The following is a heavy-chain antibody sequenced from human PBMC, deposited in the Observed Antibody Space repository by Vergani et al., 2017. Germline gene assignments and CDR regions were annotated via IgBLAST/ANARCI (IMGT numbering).Heavy chain of an antibody. V-gene: IGHV3-30-3*01. J-gene: IGHJ6*03. D-gene: IGHD2-2*01. CDR2: ISYDGSNK. CDR1: GFTFSSYA. CDR3: ARASPCSSTSCYHKYYYYYYMDV. Sequence: QVQLVESGGGVVQPGRSLRLSCAASGFTFSSYAMHWVRQAPGKGLEWVAVISYDGSNKYYADSVKGRFTISRDNSKNTLYLQMNSLRAEDTAVYYCARASPCSSTSCYHKYYYYYYMDVWGKGTTVTVSS.